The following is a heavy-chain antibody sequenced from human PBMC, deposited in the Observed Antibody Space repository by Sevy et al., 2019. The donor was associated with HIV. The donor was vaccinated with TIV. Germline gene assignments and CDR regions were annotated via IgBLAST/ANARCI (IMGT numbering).Heavy chain of an antibody. Sequence: GVSLRLSCAASGFTFSSYSMNWVRQAPGKGLEWVSYISSSSSTIYYADSVKGRFTISRDNAKNSLYLQMNSLRDEDTAGYYGAREPLEWSTHKRGYYYYYGMDVWGQGTTVTVSS. V-gene: IGHV3-48*02. CDR2: ISSSSSTI. J-gene: IGHJ6*02. D-gene: IGHD3-3*01. CDR3: AREPLEWSTHKRGYYYYYGMDV. CDR1: GFTFSSYS.